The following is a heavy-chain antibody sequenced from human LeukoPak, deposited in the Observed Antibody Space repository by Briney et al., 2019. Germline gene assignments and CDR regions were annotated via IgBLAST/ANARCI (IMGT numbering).Heavy chain of an antibody. D-gene: IGHD3-22*01. Sequence: ASVKVSCKTSGYTFTIYGISWVRQAPGQGLEWMGWISAYNGNTHSAQKLQVRVTITTYTSTTTAYMDLRSLRSDDTAVYYCARGLPPRREYDSSGYYSYYFDYWGQGTLVTVSS. V-gene: IGHV1-18*01. J-gene: IGHJ4*02. CDR1: GYTFTIYG. CDR2: ISAYNGNT. CDR3: ARGLPPRREYDSSGYYSYYFDY.